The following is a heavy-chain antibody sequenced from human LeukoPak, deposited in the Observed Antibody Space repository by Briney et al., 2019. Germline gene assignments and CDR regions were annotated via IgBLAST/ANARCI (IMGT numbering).Heavy chain of an antibody. Sequence: SRTLSLTCTVSGGSISSGDYYWSWIRQPPGKGLEWIGYIYYSRSTYYNPSLKSRVTTSIDTSKNQFSLKLSSVTAADTAVYYCARGSYYFDYWGQGTLVTVSS. J-gene: IGHJ4*02. CDR3: ARGSYYFDY. D-gene: IGHD6-6*01. CDR1: GGSISSGDYY. CDR2: IYYSRST. V-gene: IGHV4-30-4*08.